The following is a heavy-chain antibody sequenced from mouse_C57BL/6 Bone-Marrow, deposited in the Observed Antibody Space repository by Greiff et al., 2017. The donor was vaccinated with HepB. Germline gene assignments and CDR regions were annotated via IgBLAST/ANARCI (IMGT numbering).Heavy chain of an antibody. CDR3: ARQSIHITTVVADY. J-gene: IGHJ2*01. CDR2: ISGGGGNT. V-gene: IGHV5-9*01. D-gene: IGHD1-1*01. CDR1: GFTFSSYT. Sequence: DVHLVESGGGLVKPGGSLKLSCAASGFTFSSYTMSWVRQTPEKRLEWVATISGGGGNTYYPDSVKGRFTISRDNAKNTLYLQMSSLRSEDTALYYCARQSIHITTVVADYWGQGTTLTVSS.